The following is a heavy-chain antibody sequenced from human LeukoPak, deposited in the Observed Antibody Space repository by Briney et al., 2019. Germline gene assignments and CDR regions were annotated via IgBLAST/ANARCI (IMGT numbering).Heavy chain of an antibody. D-gene: IGHD3-22*01. J-gene: IGHJ4*02. CDR1: GFTFSSYW. V-gene: IGHV3-74*01. CDR3: ARVDSRDY. Sequence: PGGSLRLSCVASGFTFSSYWMHWVREAPGKGLVWVSRINSDGSSTNYADAVKGRYTISRDNAKNTLYLQMNSLRAEDTAVYYCARVDSRDYWGRGTLVTVSS. CDR2: INSDGSST.